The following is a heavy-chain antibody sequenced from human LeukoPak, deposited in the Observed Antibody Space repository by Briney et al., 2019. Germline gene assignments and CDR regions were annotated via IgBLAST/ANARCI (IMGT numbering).Heavy chain of an antibody. CDR3: ARDRYGGVDY. CDR2: IRNKAASYTT. V-gene: IGHV3-72*01. Sequence: PGGSLRLSCAASGLTFGDHYLAWVRQAPGKGLEWVGLIRNKAASYTTEYAASVKGRFTISRDDSKNSVYLQLNSLKTEDTAVYYCARDRYGGVDYWGQGTLVTVSS. CDR1: GLTFGDHY. D-gene: IGHD4-23*01. J-gene: IGHJ4*02.